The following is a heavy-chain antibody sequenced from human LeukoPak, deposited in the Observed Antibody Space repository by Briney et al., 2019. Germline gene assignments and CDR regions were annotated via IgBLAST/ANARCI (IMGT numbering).Heavy chain of an antibody. CDR3: ARGQAASFDY. J-gene: IGHJ4*02. Sequence: GGPLRLSCAASGFTFISYEMNWVRQAPGKGLEWVSYISSSGSTIYYADSVKGRFTISRDNAKNSLYLQMNSLRAEDTAVYYCARGQAASFDYWGQGTLVTVSS. CDR2: ISSSGSTI. V-gene: IGHV3-48*03. CDR1: GFTFISYE. D-gene: IGHD2-15*01.